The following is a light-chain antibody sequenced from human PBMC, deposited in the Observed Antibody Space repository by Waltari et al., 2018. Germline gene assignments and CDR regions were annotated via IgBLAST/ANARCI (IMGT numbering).Light chain of an antibody. CDR3: QVWDSSSDHPGV. J-gene: IGLJ1*01. CDR1: NIGSKS. V-gene: IGLV3-21*03. CDR2: DDS. Sequence: SYVLTQPPSVSVAPGKTARITCGGNNIGSKSVHWYQQKPGQAPVLVVYDDSDRPSGLPERFSGSNSGNTATLTISRVEAGDEADYYCQVWDSSSDHPGVFGTGTKVTVL.